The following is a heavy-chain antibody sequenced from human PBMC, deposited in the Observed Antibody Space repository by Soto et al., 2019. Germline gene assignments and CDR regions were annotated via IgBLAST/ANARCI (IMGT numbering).Heavy chain of an antibody. V-gene: IGHV3-74*01. CDR1: GFTFSSYW. J-gene: IGHJ5*02. CDR2: INSDGSST. Sequence: PGGSLRLSCAASGFTFSSYWMHWVRQAPGKGLVWVSRINSDGSSTSYADSVKGRFTISRDNAKNTLYLQMNSLRAEDTAVYYCAKDPSYETRGAYCNNWFDPWGQGTLVTVSS. D-gene: IGHD2-15*01. CDR3: AKDPSYETRGAYCNNWFDP.